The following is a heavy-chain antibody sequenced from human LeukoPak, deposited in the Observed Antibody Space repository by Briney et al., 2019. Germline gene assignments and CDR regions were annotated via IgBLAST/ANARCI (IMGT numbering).Heavy chain of an antibody. V-gene: IGHV1-46*01. CDR3: ARLSQQTFDI. CDR1: GYTFTTYY. J-gene: IGHJ3*02. CDR2: IDPSGGST. Sequence: VASVKVSFKASGYTFTTYYMHWVRQAPGQGLEWMGIIDPSGGSTSYAQKFQGRVTMTRDTSTSTVYMELSSLRSDDTAVYYCARLSQQTFDIWGQGTLVTVSS.